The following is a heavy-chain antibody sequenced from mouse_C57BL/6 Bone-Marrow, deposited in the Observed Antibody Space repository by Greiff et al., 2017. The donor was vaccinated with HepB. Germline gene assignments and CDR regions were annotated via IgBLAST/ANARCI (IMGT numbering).Heavy chain of an antibody. CDR1: GYTFTDYY. J-gene: IGHJ2*01. CDR2: INPYNGGT. CDR3: ARPQYYGSLDY. D-gene: IGHD1-1*01. V-gene: IGHV1-19*01. Sequence: EVHLVESGPVLVKPGASVKMSCKASGYTFTDYYMNWVKQSHGKSLEWIGVINPYNGGTSYNQKFKGKATLTVDKSSSTAYMELNSLTSEDSAVYYCARPQYYGSLDYWGQGTTLTVSS.